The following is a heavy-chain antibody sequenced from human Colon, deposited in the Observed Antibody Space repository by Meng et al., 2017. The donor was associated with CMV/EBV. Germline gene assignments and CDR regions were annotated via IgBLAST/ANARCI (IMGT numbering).Heavy chain of an antibody. CDR1: GYNFTSYG. CDR3: ARDWASGYDYYYYGMDV. Sequence: ASVKVSCKASGYNFTSYGISWVRQAPGQGLEWMGWISAYNGNTNYAQKLQGRVTMTTDTSTSTAYMELRSLRSDDTAVYYCARDWASGYDYYYYGMDVWGQGTTVTVSS. V-gene: IGHV1-18*01. CDR2: ISAYNGNT. D-gene: IGHD5-12*01. J-gene: IGHJ6*02.